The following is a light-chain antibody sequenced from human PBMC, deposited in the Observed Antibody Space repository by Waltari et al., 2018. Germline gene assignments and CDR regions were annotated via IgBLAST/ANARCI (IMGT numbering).Light chain of an antibody. J-gene: IGKJ1*01. CDR1: QSISSY. V-gene: IGKV1-39*01. CDR2: AAS. Sequence: DIQMTQSPSSLSASVGDRVTITCRASQSISSYLNWYQQKPGKAPKLLIYAASSLQSGVPSRFSGSGSGTDFTLSISSLQAEDVAFYYCQQYYTTPWTFGQGTKVEIK. CDR3: QQYYTTPWT.